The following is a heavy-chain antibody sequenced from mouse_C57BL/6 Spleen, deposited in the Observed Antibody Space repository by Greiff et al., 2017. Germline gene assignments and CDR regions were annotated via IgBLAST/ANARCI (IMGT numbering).Heavy chain of an antibody. CDR3: ARYGGLRLRPYYFDY. Sequence: VQLQQSDAELVKPGASVKISCKVSGYTFTDHTIHWMKQRPEQGLEWIGYIYPRDGSTTYNEKFKGKATLTADNSSSTAYMQLNNLTSEYSAVXFCARYGGLRLRPYYFDYWGQGTTLTVSS. V-gene: IGHV1-78*01. CDR2: IYPRDGST. CDR1: GYTFTDHT. D-gene: IGHD2-2*01. J-gene: IGHJ2*01.